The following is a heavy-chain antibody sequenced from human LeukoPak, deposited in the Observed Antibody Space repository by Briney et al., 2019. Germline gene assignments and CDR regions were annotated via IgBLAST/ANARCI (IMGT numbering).Heavy chain of an antibody. CDR3: VRLGYTSPGNLDKVVDQ. V-gene: IGHV3-7*03. Sequence: GGSLRLSCTASGFTFSNFWMGWVRQAPGKGLEWVANIKQDETEKFYLGSVKGRFTTSRDNAKNSLYLQMNSLRVEDTALYYCVRLGYTSPGNLDKVVDQWGQGTLVTVSS. CDR2: IKQDETEK. CDR1: GFTFSNFW. J-gene: IGHJ4*02. D-gene: IGHD3-16*02.